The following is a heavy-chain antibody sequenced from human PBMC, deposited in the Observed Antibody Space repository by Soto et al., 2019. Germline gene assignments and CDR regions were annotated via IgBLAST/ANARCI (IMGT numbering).Heavy chain of an antibody. CDR2: IIPIFGTA. D-gene: IGHD3-3*01. Sequence: SVKVPCNASGGTFSSYASSWVLQAPGQGLEWMGGIIPIFGTANYAQKFQGRVTITANESTSTAYMELSSLRSEDTAVYYCARGGTTIFGVVTHYYYYGMDVWGQGTTVTVSS. J-gene: IGHJ6*02. V-gene: IGHV1-69*13. CDR3: ARGGTTIFGVVTHYYYYGMDV. CDR1: GGTFSSYA.